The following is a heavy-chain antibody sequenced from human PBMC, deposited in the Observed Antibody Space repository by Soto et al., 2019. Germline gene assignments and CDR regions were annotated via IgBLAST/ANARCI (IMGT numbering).Heavy chain of an antibody. CDR1: GGSIINHY. Sequence: LETLSLTCTVSGGSIINHYWSWIRQPPGKGLEWIGYIYYTESTNYNPSLKSRLTMSVDTSKNQFSLKLSSVTAADTAVYYCARSAKATTRYCSGGSCYSGTYYYYYYGMDVWGQGTTVTVSS. V-gene: IGHV4-59*11. CDR2: IYYTEST. CDR3: ARSAKATTRYCSGGSCYSGTYYYYYYGMDV. J-gene: IGHJ6*02. D-gene: IGHD2-15*01.